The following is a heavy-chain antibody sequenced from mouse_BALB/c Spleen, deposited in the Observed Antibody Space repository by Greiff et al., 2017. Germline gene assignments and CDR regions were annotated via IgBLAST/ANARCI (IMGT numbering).Heavy chain of an antibody. CDR1: GYAFSSYW. CDR3: ARGGDYYGSSYEGY. D-gene: IGHD1-1*01. CDR2: IYPGDGDT. V-gene: IGHV1-80*01. Sequence: QVQLKESGAELVRPGSSVKISCKASGYAFSSYWMNWVKQRPGQGLEWIGQIYPGDGDTNYNGKFKGKATLTADKYSSTAYMQLSSLTSEDSAVYFCARGGDYYGSSYEGYWGQGTTLTVSS. J-gene: IGHJ2*01.